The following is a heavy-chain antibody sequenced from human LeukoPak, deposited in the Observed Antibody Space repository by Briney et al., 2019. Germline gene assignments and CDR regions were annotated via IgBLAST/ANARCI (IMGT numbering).Heavy chain of an antibody. Sequence: PSESLSLTCAVSGYSISSGYYWGWIRQPPGKGLEWIGSIYHSGSTYYNPSLKSRFTISVDTSKNQFSLKLSSVTAADTAVYYCARTSSGSPNLIPDYYYYMDVWGKGTTVTVSS. CDR3: ARTSSGSPNLIPDYYYYMDV. CDR2: IYHSGST. D-gene: IGHD6-19*01. V-gene: IGHV4-38-2*01. CDR1: GYSISSGYY. J-gene: IGHJ6*03.